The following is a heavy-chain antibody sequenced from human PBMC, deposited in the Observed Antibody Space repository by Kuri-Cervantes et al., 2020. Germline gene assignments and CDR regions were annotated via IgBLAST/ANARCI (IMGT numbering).Heavy chain of an antibody. V-gene: IGHV3-38-3*01. CDR2: ISGGST. J-gene: IGHJ5*02. CDR1: GFTVSSNE. Sequence: GGSLRLSCAASGFTVSSNEMSWVRQAPGKGLEWVSSISGGSTYYADSRKGRFTISRDNSKNTLYLQMNSLRAEDTAVYYCARERTGIAVAHNWFDPWGQGTLVTVSS. D-gene: IGHD6-19*01. CDR3: ARERTGIAVAHNWFDP.